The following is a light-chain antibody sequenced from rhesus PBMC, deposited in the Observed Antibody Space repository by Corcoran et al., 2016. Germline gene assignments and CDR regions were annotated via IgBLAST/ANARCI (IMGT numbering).Light chain of an antibody. CDR1: QGISNA. V-gene: IGKV1-33*02. CDR3: QQGYSTPRT. J-gene: IGKJ1*01. CDR2: AAS. Sequence: DIQMSQSPSSLSASVGDKVTITCRASQGISNALAWYQQKPGKAPKLLFYAASSLESGVPSRFSGSRSGTDFTLTISSLQPKDFATYYCQQGYSTPRTFGQGTKVEIK.